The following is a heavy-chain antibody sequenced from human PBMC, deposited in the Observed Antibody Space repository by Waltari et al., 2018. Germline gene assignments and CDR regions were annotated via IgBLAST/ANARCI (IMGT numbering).Heavy chain of an antibody. CDR3: ARTPPRPITGTPKGSYYYMDV. D-gene: IGHD1-20*01. CDR1: GGSISSGSYY. Sequence: QVQLQESGPGLVKPSQTLSLTCTVSGGSISSGSYYWSWIRQPAGKGLEWIGRIYTSGNPNHNPSRKSRFTISVDTSKNQFSLKLSSVTAADTAVYYCARTPPRPITGTPKGSYYYMDVWGKGTTVTVSS. CDR2: IYTSGNP. V-gene: IGHV4-61*02. J-gene: IGHJ6*03.